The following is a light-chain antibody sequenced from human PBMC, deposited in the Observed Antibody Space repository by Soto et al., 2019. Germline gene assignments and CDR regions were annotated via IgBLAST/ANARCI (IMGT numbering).Light chain of an antibody. CDR3: QQYGSSPFA. CDR2: GAS. J-gene: IGKJ1*01. CDR1: QSVSSSY. Sequence: EIVLTQSPGTLSLSPGERATLSCRASQSVSSSYLAWYQQKPGQAPRLLIYGASSRATGIPDRFSGSGSGTDFTRTISRLEPEDFAVYYCQQYGSSPFAFGQGTKVEIK. V-gene: IGKV3-20*01.